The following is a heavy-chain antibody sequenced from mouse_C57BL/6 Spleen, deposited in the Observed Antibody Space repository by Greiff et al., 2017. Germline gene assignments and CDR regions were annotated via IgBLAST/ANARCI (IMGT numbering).Heavy chain of an antibody. CDR2: IHPNSGST. D-gene: IGHD6-1*01. J-gene: IGHJ4*01. CDR3: ARRSGYYYAMDY. CDR1: GYTFTSYW. V-gene: IGHV1-64*01. Sequence: QVQLQQPGAELVKPGASVKLSCKASGYTFTSYWMHWVKQRPGQGLEWIGMIHPNSGSTNYNEKFKSKATLTVDKSSSTAYMQLSSLTSEDSAVYYCARRSGYYYAMDYWGQGTSGTVSS.